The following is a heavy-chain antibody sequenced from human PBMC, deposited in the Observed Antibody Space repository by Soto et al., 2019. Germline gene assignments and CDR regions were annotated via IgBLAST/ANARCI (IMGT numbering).Heavy chain of an antibody. CDR1: GGSISSGDYY. CDR3: TTRLIVGTTVWFDP. CDR2: IHYSGST. D-gene: IGHD1-26*01. J-gene: IGHJ5*02. V-gene: IGHV4-30-4*01. Sequence: SETLSLTCTVSGGSISSGDYYWSWIRQPPGKGLEWIGYIHYSGSTYYNPSLKSRVTISVDTLYLQMNSLKTEDTAVYYCTTRLIVGTTVWFDPWGQGTLVTVSS.